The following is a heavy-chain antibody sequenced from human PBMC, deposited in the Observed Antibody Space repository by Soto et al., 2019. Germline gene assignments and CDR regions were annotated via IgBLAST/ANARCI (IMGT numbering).Heavy chain of an antibody. Sequence: XDTLSLTCAVSGDSINNSYWSLIGQPPGKRLEWIGNIYYTGTTTYNPSLESRVTMSVDTSKNQFSLKLNSVDAADTAVYYCAKYRRTEAEGFTLDYWGRGTLVTVSS. CDR1: GDSINNSY. CDR2: IYYTGTT. J-gene: IGHJ4*02. CDR3: AKYRRTEAEGFTLDY. D-gene: IGHD6-13*01. V-gene: IGHV4-59*01.